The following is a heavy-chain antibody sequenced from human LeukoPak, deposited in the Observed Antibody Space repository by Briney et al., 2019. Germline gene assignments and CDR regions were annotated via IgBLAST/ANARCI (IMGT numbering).Heavy chain of an antibody. J-gene: IGHJ3*02. Sequence: GGSLRPSCAASGFTFDDYAMHWVRQAPGKGLEWVSGISWNSGSIGYADSVEGRFTISRDNAKNSLYLQMNSLRAEDTALYYCAGRGSQLHTPMDDAFDIWGQGTMVTVSS. CDR1: GFTFDDYA. D-gene: IGHD2-2*01. CDR2: ISWNSGSI. CDR3: AGRGSQLHTPMDDAFDI. V-gene: IGHV3-9*01.